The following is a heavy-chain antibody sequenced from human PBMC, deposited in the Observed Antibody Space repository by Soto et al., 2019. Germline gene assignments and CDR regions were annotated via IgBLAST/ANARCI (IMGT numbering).Heavy chain of an antibody. CDR3: VKKSDYYYYVDV. D-gene: IGHD3-3*01. CDR2: IDGSGAGT. Sequence: GGSLRLSCAASGFTFSRYAMNWVRQAPGKGLEWVSSIDGSGAGTYYADSVKGRFTISRDNSKNTLYLQMNSLRAEDTAVYYCVKKSDYYYYVDVWGKGTTVTVSS. J-gene: IGHJ6*03. CDR1: GFTFSRYA. V-gene: IGHV3-23*01.